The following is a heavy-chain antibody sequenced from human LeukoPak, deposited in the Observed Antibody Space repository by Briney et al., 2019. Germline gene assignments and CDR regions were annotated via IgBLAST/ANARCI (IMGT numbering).Heavy chain of an antibody. CDR1: GFTFSSYS. D-gene: IGHD3-22*01. CDR2: ISIGSSTI. J-gene: IGHJ6*02. Sequence: PGGSLRLSCAASGFTFSSYSMNWVRQAPGKGLEWVSYISIGSSTIHYADSVKGRFTISRDNAKNSLYLQINSLRAEDTAVYYCARDSPAGVYDSSGYNYYYGMDVWGQGTTVTVSS. CDR3: ARDSPAGVYDSSGYNYYYGMDV. V-gene: IGHV3-48*04.